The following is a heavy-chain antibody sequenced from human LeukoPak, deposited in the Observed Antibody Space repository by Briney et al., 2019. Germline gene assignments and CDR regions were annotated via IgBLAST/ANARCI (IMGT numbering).Heavy chain of an antibody. CDR2: ISGSGGST. D-gene: IGHD3-10*01. V-gene: IGHV3-23*01. Sequence: TGGSLRLSCAASGFTFSSYAMSWVRQAPGKGLEWVSEISGSGGSTYYADSVKGRFTFSRDNSKNTLYLQMNSLRAEDTAVYYCAKDSGDGWFDYWGQGTLVTVSS. CDR3: AKDSGDGWFDY. J-gene: IGHJ4*02. CDR1: GFTFSSYA.